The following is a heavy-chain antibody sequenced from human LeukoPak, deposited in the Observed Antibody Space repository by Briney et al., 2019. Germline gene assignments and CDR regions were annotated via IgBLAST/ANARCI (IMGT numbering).Heavy chain of an antibody. J-gene: IGHJ4*02. CDR2: IYSGGNT. D-gene: IGHD2-21*02. CDR3: ARGTVTAPDY. V-gene: IGHV3-53*01. CDR1: GFTFSNYG. Sequence: PGGSLRLSCAASGFTFSNYGMHWVRQAPGKGLEWVSIIYSGGNTYYADSVKGRFTISRDNSKNTLYLQMNRLRPEDTAVYYCARGTVTAPDYWGQGTLVTVSS.